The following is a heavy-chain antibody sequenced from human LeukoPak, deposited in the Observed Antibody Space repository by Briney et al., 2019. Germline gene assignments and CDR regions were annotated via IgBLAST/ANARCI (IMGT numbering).Heavy chain of an antibody. CDR2: ISGGGGST. CDR1: GFTFSSYA. CDR3: AAPGSGYYRDAWDY. J-gene: IGHJ4*02. Sequence: HPGGSLRLSCAASGFTFSSYAMSWVRQAPGKGLEWVSAISGGGGSTYYADSVKGRFTISRDNSKNTLYLQMNSLRAEDTAVYYCAAPGSGYYRDAWDYWGQGTLVTVSS. V-gene: IGHV3-23*01. D-gene: IGHD3-3*01.